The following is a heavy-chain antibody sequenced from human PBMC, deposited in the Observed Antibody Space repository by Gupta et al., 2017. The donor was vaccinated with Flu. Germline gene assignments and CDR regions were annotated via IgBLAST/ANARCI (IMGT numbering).Heavy chain of an antibody. CDR2: INWNSNSI. CDR3: VKDRGEGGYDTSGNQFWGYFEC. D-gene: IGHD3-22*01. Sequence: EVQLVESGGGLAHPGRSLRLSCAASGFTFDESAMHWVRQVPGKGLEWISGINWNSNSIGYADSVKGRFTISRDNAKNSLYLQMNSLRLEDTAFYYCVKDRGEGGYDTSGNQFWGYFECWGQGTLVTVSS. CDR1: GFTFDESA. J-gene: IGHJ4*02. V-gene: IGHV3-9*01.